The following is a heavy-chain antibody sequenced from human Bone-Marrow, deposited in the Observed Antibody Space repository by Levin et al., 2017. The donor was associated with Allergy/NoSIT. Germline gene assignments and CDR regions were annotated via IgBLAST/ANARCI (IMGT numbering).Heavy chain of an antibody. CDR1: RGSISAYY. CDR3: ARVSRVRWFDS. Sequence: SQTLSLTCTVSRGSISAYYWSWLRQPPGKGLEWIGYIYHSGSTNYNPSLESRFRMSVDMSKNQFSLTLSSVTTADTAIYYCARVSRVRWFDSWGQGTLVTVSS. V-gene: IGHV4-59*01. J-gene: IGHJ5*01. CDR2: IYHSGST.